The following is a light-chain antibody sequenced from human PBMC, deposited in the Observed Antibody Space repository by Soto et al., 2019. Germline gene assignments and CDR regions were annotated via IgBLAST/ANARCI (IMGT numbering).Light chain of an antibody. J-gene: IGKJ4*01. CDR1: QSVTGSY. CDR2: GAS. Sequence: EIVLTQSPGTLSLSPGERATLSCRASQSVTGSYVAWYQQRSGQAPRLLIYGASSRATGIPDRFSGSGFGTDFPLTISRLEPEDSALYYSQQYGWSLHTFGGGTKVEIK. V-gene: IGKV3-20*01. CDR3: QQYGWSLHT.